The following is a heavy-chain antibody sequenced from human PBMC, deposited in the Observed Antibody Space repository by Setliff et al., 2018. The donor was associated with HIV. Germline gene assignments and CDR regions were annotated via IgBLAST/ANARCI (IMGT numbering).Heavy chain of an antibody. CDR1: GGSFSGYY. J-gene: IGHJ5*02. D-gene: IGHD2-21*01. CDR3: ARVPVAGANWFDP. Sequence: SETLSLTCAVYGGSFSGYYWSWIRQPPGKGLEWIGEINHSGSTNYNPSLKSRVTISVDTSKNQFSLKLSSVTAADTAVYYCARVPVAGANWFDPWGLGTLVTVSS. V-gene: IGHV4-34*01. CDR2: INHSGST.